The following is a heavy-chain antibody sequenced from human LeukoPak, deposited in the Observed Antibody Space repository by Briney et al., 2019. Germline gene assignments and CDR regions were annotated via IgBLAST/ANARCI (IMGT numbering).Heavy chain of an antibody. CDR3: ARLRWFPRAFDI. CDR1: GGSISSSSYY. V-gene: IGHV4-39*07. J-gene: IGHJ3*02. CDR2: IYYSGST. D-gene: IGHD4-23*01. Sequence: SETLSLTCTVSGGSISSSSYYWGWIRQPPGKGLEWIGSIYYSGSTYYNPSLKSRVTISVDTSKNQFSLKLSSVTAADTAVYYCARLRWFPRAFDIWGLGTMVTVSS.